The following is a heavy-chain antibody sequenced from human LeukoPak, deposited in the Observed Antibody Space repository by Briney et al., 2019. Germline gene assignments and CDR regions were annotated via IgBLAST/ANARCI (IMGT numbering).Heavy chain of an antibody. CDR2: ISGSGGST. Sequence: GGSLRLSCAASGFTFSSYAMSWVRQAPGKGLEWVSAISGSGGSTYYADSVKGRFTISRDNSKNTLYLQMNSLRAEDTAVYYCAKDRPKYYYDSSGLFDYWGQGTLVTVSS. CDR1: GFTFSSYA. CDR3: AKDRPKYYYDSSGLFDY. D-gene: IGHD3-22*01. J-gene: IGHJ4*02. V-gene: IGHV3-23*01.